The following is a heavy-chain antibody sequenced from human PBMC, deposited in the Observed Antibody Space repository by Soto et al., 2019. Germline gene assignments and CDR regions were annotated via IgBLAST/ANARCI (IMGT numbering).Heavy chain of an antibody. Sequence: QPGGSLRLSCAVSGFTVSSNYMSWVRQAPGKGLEWVSVIYYGGSTYYADSVKGRFTISRDHSRNTLYLQMNSLRAEDTALYYCARSYSGSYGNYWGPGTLVTVSS. D-gene: IGHD1-26*01. J-gene: IGHJ4*02. CDR1: GFTVSSNY. CDR2: IYYGGST. CDR3: ARSYSGSYGNY. V-gene: IGHV3-53*01.